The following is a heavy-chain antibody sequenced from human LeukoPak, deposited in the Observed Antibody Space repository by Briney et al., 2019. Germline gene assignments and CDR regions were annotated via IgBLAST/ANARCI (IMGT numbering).Heavy chain of an antibody. CDR3: AKGAGGFSYYNWFDP. CDR2: INHSGST. CDR1: GGSFSGYY. D-gene: IGHD5-18*01. Sequence: SETLSLTCAVYGGSFSGYYWSWIRQPPGKGLEWIGEINHSGSTNYNPSLESRVTISVDTSKNQFSLKLASVTAADTAIYYCAKGAGGFSYYNWFDPWGQGTLVTVSP. J-gene: IGHJ5*02. V-gene: IGHV4-34*01.